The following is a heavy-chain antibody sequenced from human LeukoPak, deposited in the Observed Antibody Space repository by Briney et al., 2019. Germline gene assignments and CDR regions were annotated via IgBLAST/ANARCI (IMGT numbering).Heavy chain of an antibody. Sequence: SETLSLTCAVYGGSFSGYYWSWIRQPPGKGLEWIGEINHSGSTNYNPSLKSRVTISVDTSKNQFSLKLSSVTAADTAVYYCATSYLICDAFDIWGQGTMVTVSS. V-gene: IGHV4-34*01. CDR3: ATSYLICDAFDI. CDR2: INHSGST. J-gene: IGHJ3*02. CDR1: GGSFSGYY. D-gene: IGHD2/OR15-2a*01.